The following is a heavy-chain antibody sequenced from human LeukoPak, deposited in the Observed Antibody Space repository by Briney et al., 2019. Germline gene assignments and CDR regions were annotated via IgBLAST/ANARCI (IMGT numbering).Heavy chain of an antibody. CDR1: GGFISSYY. Sequence: SETLSLTCTVSGGFISSYYWSWIRQPPGKGLEWIGYIHYSGSTNYNPSLKSRVTISVDTSKNQFSLKLSSVTAADTAVYYCARGGYDYVWGSYRPPHDYWGQGTLVTVSS. V-gene: IGHV4-59*12. D-gene: IGHD3-16*02. CDR3: ARGGYDYVWGSYRPPHDY. J-gene: IGHJ4*02. CDR2: IHYSGST.